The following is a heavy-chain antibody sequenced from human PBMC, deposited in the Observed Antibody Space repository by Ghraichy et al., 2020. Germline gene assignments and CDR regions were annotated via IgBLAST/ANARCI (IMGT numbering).Heavy chain of an antibody. J-gene: IGHJ3*02. Sequence: SETLSLTCTVSGGSLSSSSFYWGWIRQPPGKGLEWIGNIYSSGRTYYNPSLMSRVTISVDTSESQFSLNLRSVTAADTAVYYCARRRGADFHAFDIWGQGTMVTVSS. CDR1: GGSLSSSSFY. D-gene: IGHD1-26*01. CDR2: IYSSGRT. CDR3: ARRRGADFHAFDI. V-gene: IGHV4-39*01.